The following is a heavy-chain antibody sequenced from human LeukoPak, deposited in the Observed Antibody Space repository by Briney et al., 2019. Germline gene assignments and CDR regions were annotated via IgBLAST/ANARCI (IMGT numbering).Heavy chain of an antibody. CDR1: KFTFTRYG. D-gene: IGHD2/OR15-2a*01. Sequence: GGSLRLSCVASKFTFTRYGMHWVRQTPGKGLDWVAVICSDGNKKACRDSVKGRFTISRDHSKNTLYLQMSSLRAEDTAVYYCATDSSNGPARNSYGMDVWGQGTTVTVSS. CDR2: ICSDGNKK. J-gene: IGHJ6*01. CDR3: ATDSSNGPARNSYGMDV. V-gene: IGHV3-33*01.